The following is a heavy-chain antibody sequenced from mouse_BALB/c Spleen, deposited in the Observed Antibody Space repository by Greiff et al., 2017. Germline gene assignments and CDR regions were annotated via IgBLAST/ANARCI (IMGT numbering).Heavy chain of an antibody. CDR3: ARNSQRAMDY. CDR1: GFTFSSFG. V-gene: IGHV5-17*02. CDR2: ISSGSSTI. Sequence: EVKLVESGGGLVQPGGSRKLSCAASGFTFSSFGMHWVRQAPEKGLEWVAYISSGSSTIYYADTVKGRFTISRDNPKNTLFLQMTSLRSEDTAMYYCARNSQRAMDYWGQGTSVTVSS. J-gene: IGHJ4*01. D-gene: IGHD6-1*01.